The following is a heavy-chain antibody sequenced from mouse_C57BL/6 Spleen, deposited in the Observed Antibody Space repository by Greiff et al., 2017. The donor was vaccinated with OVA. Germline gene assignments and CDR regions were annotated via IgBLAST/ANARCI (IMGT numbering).Heavy chain of an antibody. D-gene: IGHD2-3*01. Sequence: VKLVESGPGLVQPSQSLSITCTVSGFSLTSYGVHWVRQSPGKGLEWLGVIWSGGSTDYNAAFISRLSISKDNSKSQVFFKMNSLQADDTAIYYCARNYDGYYVRAMDYWGQGTSVTVSS. CDR1: GFSLTSYG. CDR3: ARNYDGYYVRAMDY. CDR2: IWSGGST. V-gene: IGHV2-2*01. J-gene: IGHJ4*01.